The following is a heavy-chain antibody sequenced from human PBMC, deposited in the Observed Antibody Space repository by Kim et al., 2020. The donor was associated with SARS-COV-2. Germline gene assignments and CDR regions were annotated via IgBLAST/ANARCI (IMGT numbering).Heavy chain of an antibody. CDR3: ARESRGFSDSIGDYQAGDY. V-gene: IGHV3-30-3*01. D-gene: IGHD3-22*01. CDR1: GFTFSGYS. Sequence: GGSLRLSCTASGFTFSGYSMHWIRQAPGKGLDWLTAISYDGSTKYYADSVKGRFTISRDNSKNTLYLQMNGLRAADTAVYYCARESRGFSDSIGDYQAGDYWGQGTLVTVSS. J-gene: IGHJ4*02. CDR2: ISYDGSTK.